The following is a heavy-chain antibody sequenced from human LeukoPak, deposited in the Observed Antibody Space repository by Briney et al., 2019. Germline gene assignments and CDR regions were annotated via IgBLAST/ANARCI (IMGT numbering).Heavy chain of an antibody. CDR1: GFTFSSYS. CDR2: ISSSSSYI. CDR3: ASDGGCGGDCSSLYYFDY. D-gene: IGHD2-21*02. Sequence: PGGSLRLSCAASGFTFSSYSMNWVRQAPGKGLEWVSSISSSSSYIYYADSVKGRFTISRDNAKNSLYLQMNSLRAEDTAVYYCASDGGCGGDCSSLYYFDYWGQGTLVTVSS. J-gene: IGHJ4*02. V-gene: IGHV3-21*01.